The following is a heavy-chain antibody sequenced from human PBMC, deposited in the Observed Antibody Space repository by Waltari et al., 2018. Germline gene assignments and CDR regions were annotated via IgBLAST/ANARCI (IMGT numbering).Heavy chain of an antibody. J-gene: IGHJ4*02. V-gene: IGHV3-11*01. Sequence: QVQLVESGGGLVKPGGSLRLSCAASGFTFSDYYMSWISQAPGKGLEWVSYSSSSGITIYYADSVKGRFTISRDNAKNSLYLQMNSLRAEDTAVYYCARSPTVTTYRRDVYDYWGQGTLVTVSS. CDR3: ARSPTVTTYRRDVYDY. CDR2: SSSSGITI. CDR1: GFTFSDYY. D-gene: IGHD4-17*01.